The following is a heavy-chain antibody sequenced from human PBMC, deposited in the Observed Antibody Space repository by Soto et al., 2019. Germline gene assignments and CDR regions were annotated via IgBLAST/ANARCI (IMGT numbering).Heavy chain of an antibody. J-gene: IGHJ4*02. V-gene: IGHV3-30-3*01. D-gene: IGHD6-13*01. CDR2: ISYDGSNK. CDR3: ARDKAKQQLVPNGMFGY. CDR1: GCTFSSYA. Sequence: GGSLRLSCAASGCTFSSYAMHWVRQAPGKGLEWVAVISYDGSNKYYADSVKGRFTISRDNSKNTLYLQMNSLRAEDTAVYYCARDKAKQQLVPNGMFGYWGQGTLVTVSS.